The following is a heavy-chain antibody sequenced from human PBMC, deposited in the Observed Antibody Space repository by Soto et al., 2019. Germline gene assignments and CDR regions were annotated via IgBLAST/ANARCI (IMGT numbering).Heavy chain of an antibody. J-gene: IGHJ3*01. D-gene: IGHD3-3*01. CDR2: IIPIPDIT. V-gene: IGHV1-69*08. Sequence: QVQLVQSGAEVRKPGSSVKVSCKAPGGTFSTYIISWVRQAPGQGLEWMGRIIPIPDITNYAQKFQGRVTITADRSTTTAYMELTSMKSEDTAGYYCARDRITTRGDAFDLWCQGTLVTVSS. CDR1: GGTFSTYI. CDR3: ARDRITTRGDAFDL.